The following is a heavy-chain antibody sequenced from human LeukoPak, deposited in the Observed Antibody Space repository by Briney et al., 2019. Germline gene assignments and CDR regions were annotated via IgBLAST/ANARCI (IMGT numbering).Heavy chain of an antibody. V-gene: IGHV3-9*01. D-gene: IGHD2-15*01. CDR2: ISWNSGSI. Sequence: GGSLRLSCAASGFTFDDYAMHWVRQAPGKGLEWVSGISWNSGSIGYADSVKGRFTISRDNAKNSLYLQMNSLRAEDTALYYCAKAQTLLGGAFDIWGQGTMVTVSS. CDR1: GFTFDDYA. CDR3: AKAQTLLGGAFDI. J-gene: IGHJ3*02.